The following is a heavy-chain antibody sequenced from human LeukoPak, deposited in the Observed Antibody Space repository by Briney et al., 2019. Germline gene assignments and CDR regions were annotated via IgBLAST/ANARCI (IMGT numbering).Heavy chain of an antibody. D-gene: IGHD2-15*01. J-gene: IGHJ4*02. CDR2: IWNDGSHE. CDR1: GPTFSSYG. Sequence: GSLRLSCAASGPTFSSYGMHRVRQAPGKGLEWVAVIWNDGSHEYYADSEKGRFTISRDNSRNTVYLQMKSLRAEDTAVYYRAKDATEYCYSHFDCWGQGTLVTVSS. CDR3: AKDATEYCYSHFDC. V-gene: IGHV3-33*06.